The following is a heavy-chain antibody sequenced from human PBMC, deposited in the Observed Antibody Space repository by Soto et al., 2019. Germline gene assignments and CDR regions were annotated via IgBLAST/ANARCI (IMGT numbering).Heavy chain of an antibody. CDR2: VSHSGIA. D-gene: IGHD2-15*01. CDR1: GASFAGYY. CDR3: ARYGGTSIWYFDI. V-gene: IGHV4-34*01. Sequence: QVQLQQWGAGLLKPSETLSLTCTVYGASFAGYYWTWLRQSPGKGLEWIGEVSHSGIAKYNPSLGSRVTISLDTSNNQISLDLTSVTAADTAVYHCARYGGTSIWYFDIWGRGTLVSVSS. J-gene: IGHJ2*01.